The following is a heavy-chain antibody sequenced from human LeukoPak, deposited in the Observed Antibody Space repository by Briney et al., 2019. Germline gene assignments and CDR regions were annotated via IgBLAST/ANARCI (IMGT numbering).Heavy chain of an antibody. D-gene: IGHD3-10*01. V-gene: IGHV3-7*01. CDR2: INQDGSEK. CDR1: GFTSSSYW. Sequence: PGGSLRLSCAASGFTSSSYWMSWVRQAPGKGLEWVANINQDGSEKYYVDSVKGRFTISRDNAKNSLYLQMNSLRAEDTAVYYCARLYYYASGYYYMDVWGKGTTVTVSS. CDR3: ARLYYYASGYYYMDV. J-gene: IGHJ6*03.